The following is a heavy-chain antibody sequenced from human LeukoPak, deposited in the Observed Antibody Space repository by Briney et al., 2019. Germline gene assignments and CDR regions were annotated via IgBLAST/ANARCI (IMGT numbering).Heavy chain of an antibody. Sequence: PGGSLRLSCAVSGFAFSSYGMHWVRQAPGKGLEWVAIIWYDGSDKYYGDSVKSRFTISRDNSKNTLYLQMNSLRAEDTAVYCCTILAVASVFDYWGQGTMVTVPS. V-gene: IGHV3-33*01. CDR3: TILAVASVFDY. D-gene: IGHD6-19*01. CDR2: IWYDGSDK. J-gene: IGHJ4*02. CDR1: GFAFSSYG.